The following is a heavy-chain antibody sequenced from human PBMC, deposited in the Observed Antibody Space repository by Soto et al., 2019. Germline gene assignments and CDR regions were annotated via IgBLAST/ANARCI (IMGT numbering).Heavy chain of an antibody. CDR3: ARTITMVRGVIIKYYYYGMDV. Sequence: PSETLSLTCAGSGGSFSGYYWSWIRQPPGKGLEWIGEINHSGSTNYNPSLKSRVTISVDTSKNQFSLKLSSVTAADTAVYYCARTITMVRGVIIKYYYYGMDVWGQGTTVTVS. CDR1: GGSFSGYY. J-gene: IGHJ6*02. D-gene: IGHD3-10*01. CDR2: INHSGST. V-gene: IGHV4-34*01.